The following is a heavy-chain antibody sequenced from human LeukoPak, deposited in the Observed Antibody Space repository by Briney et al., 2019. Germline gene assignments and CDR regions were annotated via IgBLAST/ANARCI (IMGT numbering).Heavy chain of an antibody. Sequence: ASVKVSCKASGGTFSSFAISWVRQAPGQGLEWMGGIIPIFGTANYAQKFQGRVTITADESTSTAYMELSSLRSEDTAVYYCARERPPPRSSSSVVWWFAPWGQGTLVTVSS. J-gene: IGHJ5*02. V-gene: IGHV1-69*13. CDR1: GGTFSSFA. D-gene: IGHD6-6*01. CDR3: ARERPPPRSSSSVVWWFAP. CDR2: IIPIFGTA.